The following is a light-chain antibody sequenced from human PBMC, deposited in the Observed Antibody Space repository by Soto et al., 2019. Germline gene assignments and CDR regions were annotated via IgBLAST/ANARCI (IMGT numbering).Light chain of an antibody. CDR2: GAS. V-gene: IGKV3-15*01. Sequence: IMMTQTTATLSVSPGERATLSCRASQSVSSNLAWYQQKPGQAPRLLIYGASTRATGIPARFSGSGSGTEFTLTISSLQSEDFAVYYCQQYNNWPRTFGQGTKVAIK. CDR1: QSVSSN. CDR3: QQYNNWPRT. J-gene: IGKJ1*01.